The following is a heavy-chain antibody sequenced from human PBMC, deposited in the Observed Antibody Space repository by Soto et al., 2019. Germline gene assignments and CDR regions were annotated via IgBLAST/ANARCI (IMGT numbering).Heavy chain of an antibody. J-gene: IGHJ4*01. Sequence: ASVKVSCKASGYTFTSYGISWVRQAPGQGLEWMGWISAYNGNTNYAQKLQGRVTMTTDTSTSTAYMELRSLRSDDTAVYYCARENYDYIWVCYPYWGHGTLVSVS. D-gene: IGHD3-16*02. CDR1: GYTFTSYG. CDR3: ARENYDYIWVCYPY. V-gene: IGHV1-18*01. CDR2: ISAYNGNT.